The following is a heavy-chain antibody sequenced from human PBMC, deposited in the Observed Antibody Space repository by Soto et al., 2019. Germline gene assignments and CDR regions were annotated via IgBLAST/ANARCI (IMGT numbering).Heavy chain of an antibody. CDR3: ATEYSSLYYFDY. J-gene: IGHJ4*02. Sequence: SETLSLTCAVYGGSFSGYYWTWIRQPPGKGLEWIGEINHSGSTNYNPSLKSRVTISVDTSKNQFSLKLTSVTASDTAVFYCATEYSSLYYFDYGGQGTLVTVSS. CDR1: GGSFSGYY. D-gene: IGHD6-6*01. CDR2: INHSGST. V-gene: IGHV4-34*01.